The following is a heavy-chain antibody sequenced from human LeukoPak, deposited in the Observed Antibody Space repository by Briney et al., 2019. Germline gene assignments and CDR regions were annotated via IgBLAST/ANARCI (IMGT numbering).Heavy chain of an antibody. V-gene: IGHV1-69*05. CDR1: GGAFSSYA. Sequence: GASVKVSCKASGGAFSSYAISWVRQPPGQGLEWMGGIIPILGTANYAQKFQGRGTITTDESTSTAYMELSSLRSEDTAVYYCARELRGYSAWPYYYYMDVWGKGTTVTVSS. CDR3: ARELRGYSAWPYYYYMDV. CDR2: IIPILGTA. J-gene: IGHJ6*03. D-gene: IGHD2-15*01.